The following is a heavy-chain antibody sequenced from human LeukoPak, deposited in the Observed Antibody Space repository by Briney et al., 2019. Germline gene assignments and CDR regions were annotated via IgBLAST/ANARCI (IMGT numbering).Heavy chain of an antibody. D-gene: IGHD1-26*01. J-gene: IGHJ5*02. CDR3: ASSGSRAANWFDP. Sequence: SETLSLTCAVSGGSISSGGYSWSWIRQPPVKGLEWIGYIYHSGSTYYNPSLKSRVTISVDRSKNQFSLKLSSVTAADTAVYYCASSGSRAANWFDPWGQGTLVTVSS. V-gene: IGHV4-30-2*01. CDR1: GGSISSGGYS. CDR2: IYHSGST.